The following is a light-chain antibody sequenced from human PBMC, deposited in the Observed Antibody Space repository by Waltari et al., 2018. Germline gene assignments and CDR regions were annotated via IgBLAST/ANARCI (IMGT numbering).Light chain of an antibody. CDR1: SSDVGRFNY. V-gene: IGLV2-11*01. CDR3: CSYAGSYTLV. Sequence: QSALTQPRPVSGFPGQSVTISCTGTSSDVGRFNYVSWHQQHPGKAPKLMIYDVNKRPSGVPDRFSGSKSGNTASLTISGLQAEDEADYYCCSYAGSYTLVFGGGTKLTVL. CDR2: DVN. J-gene: IGLJ3*02.